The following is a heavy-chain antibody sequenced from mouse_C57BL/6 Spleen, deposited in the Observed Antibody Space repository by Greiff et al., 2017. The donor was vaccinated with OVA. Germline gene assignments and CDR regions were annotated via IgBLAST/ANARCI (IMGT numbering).Heavy chain of an antibody. CDR2: IDPETGGT. CDR1: GYTFTDYE. CDR3: TRPLTLAWFAY. J-gene: IGHJ3*01. D-gene: IGHD1-3*01. V-gene: IGHV1-15*01. Sequence: QVQLQQSGAELVRPGASVTLSCKASGYTFTDYEMHWVKQTPVHGLEWIGAIDPETGGTAYNQKFKGKAILTADKSSSTAYMELRSLTSADYAVYYCTRPLTLAWFAYWGQGTLVTVSA.